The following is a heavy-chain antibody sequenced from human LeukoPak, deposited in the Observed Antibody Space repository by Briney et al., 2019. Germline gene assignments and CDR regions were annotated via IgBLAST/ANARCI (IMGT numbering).Heavy chain of an antibody. D-gene: IGHD1-26*01. J-gene: IGHJ3*02. CDR1: GFTFSSYS. V-gene: IGHV3-21*01. CDR3: ARALPSPLYSGSYADAFDI. CDR2: ISSSSRYI. Sequence: NPGGSLRLSCVASGFTFSSYSMNWVRQAPGKGLEWVSFISSSSRYIYYADSVKGRFTISRDNAKNSLYLQMNSLRAEDTAVYYCARALPSPLYSGSYADAFDIWGQGTMVTVSS.